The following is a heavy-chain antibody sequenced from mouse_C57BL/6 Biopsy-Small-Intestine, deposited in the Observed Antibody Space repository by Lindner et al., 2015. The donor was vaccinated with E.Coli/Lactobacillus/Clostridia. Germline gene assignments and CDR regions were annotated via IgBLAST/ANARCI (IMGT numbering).Heavy chain of an antibody. CDR2: INPNNGGT. D-gene: IGHD3-2*02. J-gene: IGHJ4*01. CDR1: GYTFTDYN. CDR3: AKAQTTWNYAVDY. Sequence: VQLQESGPELVKPGASVKMSCKASGYTFTDYNMHWVKQSHGKSLEWIGYINPNNGGTSYNQKFKGKATLTVNKSSSTAHMELRSLTSEDSAVYYCAKAQTTWNYAVDYWGQGTSVTVSS. V-gene: IGHV1-22*01.